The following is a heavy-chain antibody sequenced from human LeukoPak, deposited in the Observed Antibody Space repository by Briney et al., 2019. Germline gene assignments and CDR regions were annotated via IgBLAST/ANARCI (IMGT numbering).Heavy chain of an antibody. V-gene: IGHV4-59*01. D-gene: IGHD2-21*01. Sequence: SETLSLTCTVSGGSISSYYWSWIRQPPGKGLEWIGYISYSGSTDYNPSLKSRVTISLDTSKNQFSLRLSSVTAADTAVYYCARDAGGGDSWGQGTLVTVSS. J-gene: IGHJ5*02. CDR3: ARDAGGGDS. CDR2: ISYSGST. CDR1: GGSISSYY.